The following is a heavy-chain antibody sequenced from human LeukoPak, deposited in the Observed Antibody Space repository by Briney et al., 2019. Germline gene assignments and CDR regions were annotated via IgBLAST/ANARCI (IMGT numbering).Heavy chain of an antibody. CDR3: ARSRGRIAAAEDY. V-gene: IGHV5-51*01. CDR1: GYSFTNYW. D-gene: IGHD6-13*01. CDR2: FYPVDSDT. Sequence: GESLKTSCKGSGYSFTNYWIAWVRQIHGKDLEWLGIFYPVDSDTRYNPSFQGQVTISADKSISTAFLQWSSLKASDTAMYYCARSRGRIAAAEDYWGQGTLVTVSS. J-gene: IGHJ4*02.